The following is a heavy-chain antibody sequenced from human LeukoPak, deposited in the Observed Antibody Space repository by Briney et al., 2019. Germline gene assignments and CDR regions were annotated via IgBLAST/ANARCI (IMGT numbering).Heavy chain of an antibody. Sequence: SETLSLTCTVSGDSISRYYGSCIRQPAGKGLEWIGRIYTSGNTNYNTSLRSRVTMSVDTPKNQFHLQLSSVTAADTAVYYCARSIMITFGGVIAHIPDVFDIWGQGTMVTGSS. D-gene: IGHD3-16*02. V-gene: IGHV4-4*07. CDR1: GDSISRYY. CDR2: IYTSGNT. J-gene: IGHJ3*02. CDR3: ARSIMITFGGVIAHIPDVFDI.